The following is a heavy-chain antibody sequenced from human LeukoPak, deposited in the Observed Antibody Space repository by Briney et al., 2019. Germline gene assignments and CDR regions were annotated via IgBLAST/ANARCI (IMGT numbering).Heavy chain of an antibody. CDR3: ARDSATTTVTTFTYYIYWYFDL. D-gene: IGHD4-17*01. CDR1: GFTFSNYA. J-gene: IGHJ2*01. CDR2: ISYDGSNK. V-gene: IGHV3-30*09. Sequence: GGSLRLSCAASGFTFSNYAMHWVRQAPGKGLEWVAVISYDGSNKYYADSVKGRFAISRDNSRNTLSLQMNSLRAEDTAVYYCARDSATTTVTTFTYYIYWYFDLWGRGTLVTVTS.